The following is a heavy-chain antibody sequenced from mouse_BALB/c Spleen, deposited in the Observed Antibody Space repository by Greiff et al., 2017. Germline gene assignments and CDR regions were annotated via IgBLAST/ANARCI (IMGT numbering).Heavy chain of an antibody. D-gene: IGHD1-2*01. CDR1: GYTFSSYW. CDR2: ILPGSGST. CDR3: ARGLRPRDYFDY. V-gene: IGHV1-9*01. Sequence: QVQLQQSGAELMKPGASVKISCKATGYTFSSYWIEWVKQRPGHGLEWIGEILPGSGSTNYNEKFKGKATFTADTSSNTAYMQLSSLTSEDSAVYYCARGLRPRDYFDYWGQGTTLTVSS. J-gene: IGHJ2*01.